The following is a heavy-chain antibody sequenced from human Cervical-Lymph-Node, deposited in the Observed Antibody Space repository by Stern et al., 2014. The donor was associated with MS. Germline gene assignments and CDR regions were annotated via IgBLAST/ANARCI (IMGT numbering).Heavy chain of an antibody. CDR1: GFSLSTSGVA. D-gene: IGHD5-18*01. Sequence: QVPLRASGPTLVKPTQTLTLTCTFSGFSLSTSGVAVGWIRQPPGKALEWLALIYWDDDKRYSASLKSRLSITKDTPKNQVVLTMTNMDPVDTATYYCAHRHYSGWFDPWGQGILVTVSS. J-gene: IGHJ5*02. CDR2: IYWDDDK. V-gene: IGHV2-5*02. CDR3: AHRHYSGWFDP.